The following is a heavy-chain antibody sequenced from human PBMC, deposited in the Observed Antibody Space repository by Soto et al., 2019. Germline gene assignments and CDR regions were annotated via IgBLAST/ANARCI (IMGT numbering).Heavy chain of an antibody. D-gene: IGHD1-26*01. CDR2: ISDSGST. J-gene: IGHJ5*02. V-gene: IGHV4-61*01. CDR3: ARAESAGALRNWFDP. CDR1: GGSVSSGSYY. Sequence: QVQLQESGPGLVKPSETLSLTCTVSGGSVSSGSYYWSWIRQPPGKGLEWIGYISDSGSTNYNPSLRARVTISIDPSKNQFSLRLSSVTAADTAVYYCARAESAGALRNWFDPWGQGTQVTVSS.